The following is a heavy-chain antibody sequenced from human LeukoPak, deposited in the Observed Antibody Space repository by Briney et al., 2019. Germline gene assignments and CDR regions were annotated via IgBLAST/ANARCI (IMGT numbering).Heavy chain of an antibody. V-gene: IGHV1-2*02. CDR3: ARGGSYSSGWYWDYYYYMDV. D-gene: IGHD6-19*01. CDR1: GYTFTGYY. Sequence: ASVKVSCKASGYTFTGYYMHWVRQAPGQGLEWMGWINPNSGGTNYAQKFQGRVTMTRDTSISTAYMELSRLRSDDTAVYYCARGGSYSSGWYWDYYYYMDVWGKGTTVTISS. J-gene: IGHJ6*03. CDR2: INPNSGGT.